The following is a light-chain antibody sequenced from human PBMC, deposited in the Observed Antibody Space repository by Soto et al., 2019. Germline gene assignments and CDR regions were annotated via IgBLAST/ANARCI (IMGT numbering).Light chain of an antibody. V-gene: IGLV2-14*03. CDR2: GVT. J-gene: IGLJ1*01. CDR3: SSFTSNRIYV. Sequence: QSVLTQPTSVSWSPGQSITISCTGNHNDIGTYDYVSWYQQHPGRAPRLLIHGVTTRPSGISGRFSASKSGLTASLTISGLQPEDEVDYYCSSFTSNRIYVFGPGTKVTVL. CDR1: HNDIGTYDY.